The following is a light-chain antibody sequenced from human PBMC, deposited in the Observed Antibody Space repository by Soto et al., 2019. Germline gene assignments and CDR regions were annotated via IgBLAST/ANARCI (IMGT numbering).Light chain of an antibody. J-gene: IGLJ2*01. CDR1: SSDVGGYHY. CDR3: SSYTSSSTLAV. V-gene: IGLV2-14*01. CDR2: EVS. Sequence: QSVLTQPASVSGSPGQSITISCTGTSSDVGGYHYVSWYQQHPGKAPKLMIYEVSNRPSGVSTRFSGSKSGNTDSLTISGLQAEDEADYYCSSYTSSSTLAVFGGGTKLTVL.